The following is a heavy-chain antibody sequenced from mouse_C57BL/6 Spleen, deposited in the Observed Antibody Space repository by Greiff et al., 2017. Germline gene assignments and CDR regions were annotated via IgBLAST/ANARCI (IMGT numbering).Heavy chain of an antibody. CDR2: ISDGGSYT. V-gene: IGHV5-4*01. CDR1: GFTFSSYA. J-gene: IGHJ3*01. CDR3: ARDRGAY. Sequence: EVQGVESGGGLVKPGGSLKLSCAASGFTFSSYAMSWVRQTPEKRLEWVATISDGGSYTYYPDNVKGRFTISRDNAKNTLYLQMSHLKSEDTAMYYCARDRGAYWGQGTLVTVSA.